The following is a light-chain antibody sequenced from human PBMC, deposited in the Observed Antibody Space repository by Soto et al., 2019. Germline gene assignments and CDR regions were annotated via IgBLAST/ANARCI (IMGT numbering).Light chain of an antibody. Sequence: GGRVPITPRACQRMTSWVAWYQQKPGKAPKVLIYDASSLESGVPSRFSGGGSGTDFTLTISILQPEDFATYCCQQSYCTPITFGQGTRLEIK. J-gene: IGKJ5*01. CDR3: QQSYCTPIT. CDR1: QRMTSW. CDR2: DAS. V-gene: IGKV1-39*01.